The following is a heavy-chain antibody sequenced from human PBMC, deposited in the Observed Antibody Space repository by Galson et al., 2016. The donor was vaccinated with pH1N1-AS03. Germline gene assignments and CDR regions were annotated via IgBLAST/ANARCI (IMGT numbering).Heavy chain of an antibody. D-gene: IGHD3-3*01. Sequence: SVKVSCKASGHNFTNYATHWVRQAPGQRLEWMGWINVGSGNTKYSQKFQGRVTMTRDTSASTAYMELSSLTSDDTSVYYCARGFLEAVIDYWGQGSLVTVSS. CDR1: GHNFTNYA. J-gene: IGHJ4*02. V-gene: IGHV1-3*01. CDR2: INVGSGNT. CDR3: ARGFLEAVIDY.